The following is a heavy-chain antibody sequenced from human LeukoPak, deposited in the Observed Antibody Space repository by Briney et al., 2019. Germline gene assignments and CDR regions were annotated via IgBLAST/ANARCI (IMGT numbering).Heavy chain of an antibody. D-gene: IGHD1-26*01. Sequence: TGGSLRLSCAASGFTFSSYWMHWVRQAPGKGLVWVSRINSDGSSTGYADSVKGRFTISRDNSKNTLYLQMGSLRAEDMAVYYCARDDSGSFGYWGQGTLVTVSS. CDR2: INSDGSST. J-gene: IGHJ4*02. V-gene: IGHV3-74*01. CDR1: GFTFSSYW. CDR3: ARDDSGSFGY.